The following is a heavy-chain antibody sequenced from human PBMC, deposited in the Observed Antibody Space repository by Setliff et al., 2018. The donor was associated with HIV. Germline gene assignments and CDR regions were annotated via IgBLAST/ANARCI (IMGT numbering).Heavy chain of an antibody. J-gene: IGHJ4*02. CDR3: ARQFRYPNRAVAGVDY. Sequence: PSETLSLTCTVSGGSISSGSYYWGWIRQPPGKGLEWIGSIYYNGNTYYNPSLKSRVTISVDTSKNQFSLKLSSVTAADTAIYFCARQFRYPNRAVAGVDYWGQGTLVTVSS. CDR2: IYYNGNT. D-gene: IGHD6-19*01. V-gene: IGHV4-39*01. CDR1: GGSISSGSYY.